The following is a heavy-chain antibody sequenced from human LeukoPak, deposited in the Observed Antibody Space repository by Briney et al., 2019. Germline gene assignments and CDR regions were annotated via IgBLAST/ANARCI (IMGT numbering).Heavy chain of an antibody. D-gene: IGHD2-2*01. Sequence: GGSLRLSCAASGFTFSSYGMHWVRQAPGKGLEWVAFIRYDGSNKYYADSVKGRFTISRDNSMNTLYLQMNSMRAEDTAVYYCAKDHYQLLTEYFQHWGQGTLVTVSS. V-gene: IGHV3-30*02. CDR1: GFTFSSYG. J-gene: IGHJ1*01. CDR3: AKDHYQLLTEYFQH. CDR2: IRYDGSNK.